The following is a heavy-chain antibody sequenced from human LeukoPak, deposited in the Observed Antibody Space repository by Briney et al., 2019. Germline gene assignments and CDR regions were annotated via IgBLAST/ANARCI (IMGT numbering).Heavy chain of an antibody. CDR3: AREPAAMYAFDI. CDR1: GGSICSYY. D-gene: IGHD2-2*01. V-gene: IGHV4-59*01. CDR2: IYYSGST. J-gene: IGHJ3*02. Sequence: SDTLSLTCTVSGGSICSYYWSWIRQPPGKGLEWIGYIYYSGSTNYNPSLKSRVTISVDTSKNQFSLKLSSVTAADTAVYYCAREPAAMYAFDIWGQGTMVTVSS.